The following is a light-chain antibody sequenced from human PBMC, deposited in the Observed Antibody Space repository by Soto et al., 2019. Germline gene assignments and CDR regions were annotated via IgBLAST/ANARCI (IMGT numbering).Light chain of an antibody. CDR1: QSVANSY. J-gene: IGKJ5*01. Sequence: EIVVTRSPGTQSLSPGERATLSCRARQSVANSYLAWYQQNPVQAPRLLIYGASSRATCIPDRFSGSGSGTDFTLTISRLESDDFAVYYCQPYGPLITFCQGTRLEIK. V-gene: IGKV3-20*01. CDR3: QPYGPLIT. CDR2: GAS.